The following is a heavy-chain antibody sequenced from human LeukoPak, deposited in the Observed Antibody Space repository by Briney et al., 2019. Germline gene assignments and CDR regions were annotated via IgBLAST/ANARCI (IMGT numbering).Heavy chain of an antibody. D-gene: IGHD3-10*01. CDR3: ARYDYGSGSYDY. CDR2: IKQDGSEK. V-gene: IGHV3-7*01. CDR1: GFTFSAYS. Sequence: GGSLRLSCAASGFTFSAYSMNWVRQPPGKGLEWVANIKQDGSEKYYVDSVKGRFTISRDNAKNSLYLQMNSLRAEDTAVYYCARYDYGSGSYDYWGQGTLVTVSS. J-gene: IGHJ4*02.